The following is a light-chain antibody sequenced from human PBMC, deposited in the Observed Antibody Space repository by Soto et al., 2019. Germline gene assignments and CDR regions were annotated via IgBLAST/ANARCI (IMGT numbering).Light chain of an antibody. Sequence: DIQMTQSPSSLSASVGDRVTITCQASQDISNYLNWYQQKPGKAPKLLIYDASNLETGVPSRFSGSGSGTDFTFTISSLQPEAIATYYCQQYDNLPPVFTFGHGTKVDIK. CDR1: QDISNY. CDR3: QQYDNLPPVFT. J-gene: IGKJ3*01. CDR2: DAS. V-gene: IGKV1-33*01.